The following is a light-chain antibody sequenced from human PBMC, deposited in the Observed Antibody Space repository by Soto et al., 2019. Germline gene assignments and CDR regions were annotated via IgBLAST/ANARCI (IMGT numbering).Light chain of an antibody. CDR2: SNN. Sequence: SVLTQPPSASGAPGQRVVTSCSRGSSNVESNSVNWYQHLPGSAPKLRIFSNNQRPSGVPDRLSGSKSGTSASLAIAGLQSDDEADYYCAAWDDSLGAYVFGSGTKLTVL. CDR3: AAWDDSLGAYV. J-gene: IGLJ1*01. CDR1: SSNVESNS. V-gene: IGLV1-44*01.